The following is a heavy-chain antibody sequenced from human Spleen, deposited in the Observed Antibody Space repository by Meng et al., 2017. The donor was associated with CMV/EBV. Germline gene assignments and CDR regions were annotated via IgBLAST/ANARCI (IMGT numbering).Heavy chain of an antibody. V-gene: IGHV3-66*02. Sequence: GESLKISCAASGFTFDDYTMHWVRQAPGKGLEWVSVIYSGGSTYYADSVKGRFTNSRDNSKNTLYLQMNSLRAEDTAVYYCASTRWVRGAHRTTGYGMDVWGQGTTVTVSS. D-gene: IGHD3-10*01. CDR2: IYSGGST. CDR1: GFTFDDYT. J-gene: IGHJ6*02. CDR3: ASTRWVRGAHRTTGYGMDV.